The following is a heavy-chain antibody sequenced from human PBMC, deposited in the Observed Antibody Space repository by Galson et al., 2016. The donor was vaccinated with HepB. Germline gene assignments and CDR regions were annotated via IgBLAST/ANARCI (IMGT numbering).Heavy chain of an antibody. J-gene: IGHJ4*02. CDR2: TYYRSKWYN. V-gene: IGHV6-1*01. CDR3: ARASGGGYVY. Sequence: CAISGDSVSSNSAAWNWISQSPSRGLEWLGRTYYRSKWYNDYAVSVKSRIIINPDTSKNQFSLQLNPVTPEDTAVYHCARASGGGYVYWGQGTLVTVSS. CDR1: GDSVSSNSAA. D-gene: IGHD6-19*01.